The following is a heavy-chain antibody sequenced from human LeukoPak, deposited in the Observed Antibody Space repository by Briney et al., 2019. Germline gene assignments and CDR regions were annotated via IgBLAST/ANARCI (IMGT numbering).Heavy chain of an antibody. CDR1: GFTFSSYG. CDR2: ISGSGGST. J-gene: IGHJ4*02. V-gene: IGHV3-23*01. D-gene: IGHD3-10*01. CDR3: AKDHGRDYYGSGRYDY. Sequence: GGSLRLSCAASGFTFSSYGMSWVRQAPGKGLEWVSAISGSGGSTYYADSVKSRFTISRDNSKNTLYLQMNSLRAEDTAVYYCAKDHGRDYYGSGRYDYWGQGTLVTVSS.